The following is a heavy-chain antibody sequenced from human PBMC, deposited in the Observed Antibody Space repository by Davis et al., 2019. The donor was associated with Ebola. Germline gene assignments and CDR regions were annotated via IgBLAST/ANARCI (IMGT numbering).Heavy chain of an antibody. CDR2: IYYSGST. CDR3: AREVPWLGEYY. J-gene: IGHJ4*02. V-gene: IGHV4-59*01. D-gene: IGHD3-10*01. CDR1: GGSFSGYY. Sequence: PSETLSLTCAVYGGSFSGYYWSWIRQPPGKGLEWIGYIYYSGSTNYNPSLKSRVTISVDTSKNQFSLKLSSVTAADTAVYYCAREVPWLGEYYWGQGTLVTVSS.